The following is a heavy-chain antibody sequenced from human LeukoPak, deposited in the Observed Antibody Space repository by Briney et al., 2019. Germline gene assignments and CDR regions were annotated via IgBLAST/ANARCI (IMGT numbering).Heavy chain of an antibody. Sequence: PSEILSLTCTVSGXSISSGGDYWSWIRQHPGKGLEWIGYIYYRGSTSYNPSLKSRVTISVDTSKNQFSLKLSSVAAADTAVYYCASSELLGAFDVWGQGTMVTVSS. J-gene: IGHJ3*01. CDR3: ASSELLGAFDV. D-gene: IGHD1-26*01. CDR1: GXSISSGGDY. CDR2: IYYRGST. V-gene: IGHV4-31*03.